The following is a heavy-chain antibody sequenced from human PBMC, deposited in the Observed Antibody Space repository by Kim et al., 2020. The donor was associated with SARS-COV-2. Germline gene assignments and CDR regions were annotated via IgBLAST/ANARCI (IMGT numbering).Heavy chain of an antibody. CDR2: INHSGST. D-gene: IGHD3-3*01. Sequence: SETLSLTCAVYGGSFSGYYWSWIRQPPGKGLEWIGEINHSGSTNYNPSLKSRVTISVDTSKNQFSLKLSSVTAADTAVFYCARKYDLWSGYYPRHYYYYG. CDR3: ARKYDLWSGYYPRHYYYYG. J-gene: IGHJ6*01. CDR1: GGSFSGYY. V-gene: IGHV4-34*01.